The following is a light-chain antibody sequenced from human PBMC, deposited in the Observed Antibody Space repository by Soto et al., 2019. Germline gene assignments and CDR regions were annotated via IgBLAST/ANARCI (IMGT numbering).Light chain of an antibody. Sequence: QSVLTQPPSVSGAPGQRVTISCAGSNSNIGADYDVHWYQLLPGTAPKLLIYANINRPSGIRDRFSASKSGTSASLAITGLHDEDEADYYCQSYDTSLNDYVFGTGTKLTVL. J-gene: IGLJ1*01. V-gene: IGLV1-40*01. CDR2: ANI. CDR1: NSNIGADYD. CDR3: QSYDTSLNDYV.